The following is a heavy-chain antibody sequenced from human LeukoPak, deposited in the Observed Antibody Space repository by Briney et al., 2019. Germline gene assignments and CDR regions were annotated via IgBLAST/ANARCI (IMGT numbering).Heavy chain of an antibody. CDR1: GFTFSSYA. V-gene: IGHV3-23*01. D-gene: IGHD5-18*01. J-gene: IGHJ5*02. Sequence: GGSLRLSCAASGFTFSSYAMSWVRQAPGKGLEWVSAISGSGGSTYYADSVKGRFTISRDNSKNTLYLQMNSLRAEDTAVYYCAKNSGYSSKQNWFDPWGQGTLVTVSS. CDR2: ISGSGGST. CDR3: AKNSGYSSKQNWFDP.